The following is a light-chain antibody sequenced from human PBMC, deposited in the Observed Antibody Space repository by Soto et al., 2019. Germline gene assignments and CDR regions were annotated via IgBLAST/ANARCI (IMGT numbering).Light chain of an antibody. CDR2: ANN. CDR1: SSNIGAGYT. CDR3: QSYDSSLSSVL. Sequence: QSVLTQPPSVSGAPGQRVTISCTGNSSNIGAGYTVHWYQQLPGTAPKVLISANNHRPSGVPDRFSGSTSDISASLAITGLQAEDEADYYCQSYDSSLSSVLFGGGTKLTVL. J-gene: IGLJ2*01. V-gene: IGLV1-40*01.